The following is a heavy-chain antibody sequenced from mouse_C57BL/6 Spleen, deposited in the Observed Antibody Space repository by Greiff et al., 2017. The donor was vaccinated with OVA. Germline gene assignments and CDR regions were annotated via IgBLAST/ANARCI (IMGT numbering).Heavy chain of an antibody. D-gene: IGHD2-3*01. CDR3: ARYDGYPSWFAY. V-gene: IGHV1-59*01. CDR1: GYTFTSYW. J-gene: IGHJ3*01. CDR2: IDPSDSYT. Sequence: QVQLQQPGAELVRPGTSVKLSCKASGYTFTSYWMHWVKQRPGQGLEWIGVIDPSDSYTNYNQKLKGKATLTVDTSSSTAYMQLSSLTSEDSAVYYCARYDGYPSWFAYWGQGTLVTVSA.